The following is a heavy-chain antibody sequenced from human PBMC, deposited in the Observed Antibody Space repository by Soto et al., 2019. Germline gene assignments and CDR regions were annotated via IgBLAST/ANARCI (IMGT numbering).Heavy chain of an antibody. CDR1: GFTFSSYS. V-gene: IGHV3-21*01. Sequence: EVQLVESGGGLVKPGGSLRLSCAASGFTFSSYSMNWVRQAPGKGLEWVSSISSSSSYIYYAHSVKGRFTISRDNAKNSLYLQMNSLRAEHTAVYYCARSPSMTTVSLDYWGQGTLVTVSS. D-gene: IGHD4-17*01. CDR3: ARSPSMTTVSLDY. J-gene: IGHJ4*02. CDR2: ISSSSSYI.